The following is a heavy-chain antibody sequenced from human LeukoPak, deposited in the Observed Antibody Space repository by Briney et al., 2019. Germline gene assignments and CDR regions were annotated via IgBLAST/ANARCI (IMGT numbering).Heavy chain of an antibody. CDR1: GFTFSSYA. J-gene: IGHJ4*02. D-gene: IGHD2-2*03. CDR2: ISYDGTNK. Sequence: PGRSLRLSCAASGFTFSSYAMRWVRQAPGKGLHWVAVISYDGTNKYYADSVKGRFTISRANSKNTLYLQLNSLRPEDTALYYCARDGYCSSTGCSAYFFDSWGQGTLVTVSS. V-gene: IGHV3-30-3*01. CDR3: ARDGYCSSTGCSAYFFDS.